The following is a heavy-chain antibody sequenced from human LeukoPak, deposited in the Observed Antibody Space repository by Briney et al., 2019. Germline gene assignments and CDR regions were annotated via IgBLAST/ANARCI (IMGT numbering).Heavy chain of an antibody. V-gene: IGHV4-59*01. CDR2: IHYSGST. D-gene: IGHD2-21*02. J-gene: IGHJ3*02. CDR3: ARSMTAYGLDI. CDR1: GGSISGDY. Sequence: PSETLSLTCTVSGGSISGDYWSWIRQPPGKGLEWIGYIHYSGSTNYNPSLKSRVTITVDTSKKQFSLRVTSVTAADTAVYYCARSMTAYGLDIWGQGTRVIVSS.